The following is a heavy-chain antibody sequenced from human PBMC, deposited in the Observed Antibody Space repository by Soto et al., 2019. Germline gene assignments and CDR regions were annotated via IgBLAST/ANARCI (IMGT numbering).Heavy chain of an antibody. V-gene: IGHV1-69*13. CDR2: IIPIFGTA. CDR3: ARDSVKENYYGSGSAIAFDI. D-gene: IGHD3-10*01. Sequence: ASVKVSCKASGGTFSSYAISWVRQAPGQGLEWMGGIIPIFGTANYAQKFQGRVTITADESTSTAYMELSSLRSEDTAVYYCARDSVKENYYGSGSAIAFDIWGQGTMVTVSS. CDR1: GGTFSSYA. J-gene: IGHJ3*02.